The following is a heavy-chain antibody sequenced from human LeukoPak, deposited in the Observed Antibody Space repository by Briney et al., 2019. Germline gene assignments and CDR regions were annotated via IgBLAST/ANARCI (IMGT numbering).Heavy chain of an antibody. CDR1: GFTLSSSS. Sequence: GGSLRLSCTASGFTLSSSSMNWVRQAPGKGLEWVSSISSSSSYIYYADLLKGRFTISRDNAKNSLYLQMDSLRAEDTAVYYCARQQWLDGAYYFDYWGEGTLVTVSS. J-gene: IGHJ4*02. D-gene: IGHD6-19*01. V-gene: IGHV3-21*01. CDR2: ISSSSSYI. CDR3: ARQQWLDGAYYFDY.